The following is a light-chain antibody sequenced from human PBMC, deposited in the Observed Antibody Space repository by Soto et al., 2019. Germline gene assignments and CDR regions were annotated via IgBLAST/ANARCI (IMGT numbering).Light chain of an antibody. CDR3: QRSFSTPLT. CDR2: AAS. V-gene: IGKV1-39*01. CDR1: QSITSY. Sequence: IQMTQSPSSLSPSVGDRVTITCRAIQSITSYLHWYQQKTGKAPKLRIYAASSLQSGVPSRFSGSGSGTDFTLTISSLQPEDFATYYCQRSFSTPLTFGGGTKVEIK. J-gene: IGKJ4*01.